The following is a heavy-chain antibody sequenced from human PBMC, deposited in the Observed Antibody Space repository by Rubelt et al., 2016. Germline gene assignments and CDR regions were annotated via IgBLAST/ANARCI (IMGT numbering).Heavy chain of an antibody. CDR1: GASISSNTYY. J-gene: IGHJ4*02. D-gene: IGHD3-3*01. CDR2: ISYTETT. Sequence: QLQLQESGPGLVKPSETLSLICTVSGASISSNTYYWGWIRQPPGKGLEWIGTISYTETTYYNASLKGRVTITIETSKNQFSLTLSSVTAADTAVYYCARVGVFGRGANYWGQGTLVTVSS. CDR3: ARVGVFGRGANY. V-gene: IGHV4-39*07.